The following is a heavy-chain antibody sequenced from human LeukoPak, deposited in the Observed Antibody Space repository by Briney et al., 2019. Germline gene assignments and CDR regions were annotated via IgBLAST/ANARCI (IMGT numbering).Heavy chain of an antibody. Sequence: GGSLRLSCAASGFTFSIYWMHWVRQAPGKGLVCVSRISSDGSSTSYADSVKGRFTISRDNAKNTLYLQMNSLRAEDTAVYYCARGMFSMGVWGQGTTVTVSS. CDR3: ARGMFSMGV. CDR2: ISSDGSST. D-gene: IGHD3-10*02. V-gene: IGHV3-74*01. J-gene: IGHJ6*02. CDR1: GFTFSIYW.